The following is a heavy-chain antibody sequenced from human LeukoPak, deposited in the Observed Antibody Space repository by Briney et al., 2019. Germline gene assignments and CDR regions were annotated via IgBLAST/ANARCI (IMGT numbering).Heavy chain of an antibody. CDR3: ATRPGSDYYDSSGYYADY. J-gene: IGHJ4*02. D-gene: IGHD3-22*01. Sequence: ASVKVPCKASGYTFTSNDINWVRQATGQGLEWMGWMNPNSGNTGYAQKFQGRVTMTRNTSISTAYMELSSLRSEDTAVYYCATRPGSDYYDSSGYYADYWGQGTLVTVSS. CDR2: MNPNSGNT. V-gene: IGHV1-8*01. CDR1: GYTFTSND.